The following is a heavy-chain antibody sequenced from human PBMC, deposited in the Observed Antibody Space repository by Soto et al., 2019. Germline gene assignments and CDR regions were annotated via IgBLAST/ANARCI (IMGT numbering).Heavy chain of an antibody. Sequence: PGGSLRFSCAASGFTFSSYAMSWVRQAPGKGLEWVSAISGSGGSTYYADSVKGRFTISRDNSKNTLYLQMNSLRAEDTAVYYCAKGAWYCSSTSCYKGKPDYWGQGTLVTVSS. J-gene: IGHJ4*02. CDR1: GFTFSSYA. CDR3: AKGAWYCSSTSCYKGKPDY. V-gene: IGHV3-23*01. D-gene: IGHD2-2*02. CDR2: ISGSGGST.